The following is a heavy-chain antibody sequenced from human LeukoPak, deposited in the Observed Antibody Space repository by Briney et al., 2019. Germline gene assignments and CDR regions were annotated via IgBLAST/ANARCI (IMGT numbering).Heavy chain of an antibody. CDR2: IWYDGSNK. CDR3: ARASTMIVVAHYYFDY. V-gene: IGHV3-33*01. J-gene: IGHJ4*02. D-gene: IGHD3-22*01. Sequence: GRSLRLSCAASGFTFSSYGMHWARQAPGKGLEWVAVIWYDGSNKYYADSVKGRFTISRDNSKNTLYLQMNSLRAEDTAVYYCARASTMIVVAHYYFDYWGQGTLVTVSS. CDR1: GFTFSSYG.